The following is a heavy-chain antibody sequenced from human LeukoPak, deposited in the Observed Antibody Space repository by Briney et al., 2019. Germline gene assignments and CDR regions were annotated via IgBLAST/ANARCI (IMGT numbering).Heavy chain of an antibody. J-gene: IGHJ4*02. Sequence: GGSLRLSCAASGFTVSSNYMSWVRQAPGKGLEWVSVIYSGGSTYYADSVKGRFTISRDNSKSTLYLQMNSLRAEDTAVYYCARWPYGDYFDYWGQGTLVTVSS. CDR3: ARWPYGDYFDY. CDR2: IYSGGST. D-gene: IGHD4-17*01. V-gene: IGHV3-53*01. CDR1: GFTVSSNY.